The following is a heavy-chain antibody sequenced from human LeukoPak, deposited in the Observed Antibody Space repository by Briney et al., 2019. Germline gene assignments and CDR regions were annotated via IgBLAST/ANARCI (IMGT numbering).Heavy chain of an antibody. CDR1: GYTFTSYG. J-gene: IGHJ4*02. V-gene: IGHV1-18*01. CDR2: ISAYNGNT. Sequence: ASVKVSCKASGYTFTSYGISWVRQAPGQGLEWMGWISAYNGNTNYAQKLQGRVTITADKSTSTAYMELSSLRSEDTAVYYCASWPYDFWSGYLPGWWWGQGTLVTVSS. CDR3: ASWPYDFWSGYLPGWW. D-gene: IGHD3-3*01.